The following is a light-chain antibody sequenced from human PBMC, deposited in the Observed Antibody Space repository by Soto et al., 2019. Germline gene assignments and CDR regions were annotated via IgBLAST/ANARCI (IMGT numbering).Light chain of an antibody. CDR1: QTISNW. CDR3: QQYNIYST. V-gene: IGKV1-5*03. CDR2: KAS. Sequence: DIEMTQAPSTLPASVGDRVTITCRASQTISNWLAWYQQKPGKAPKLLIYKASSLQSGVPSRFSGSGSGTEFTLTITSLHPDDFATYYCQQYNIYSTFGQETKLQVK. J-gene: IGKJ2*01.